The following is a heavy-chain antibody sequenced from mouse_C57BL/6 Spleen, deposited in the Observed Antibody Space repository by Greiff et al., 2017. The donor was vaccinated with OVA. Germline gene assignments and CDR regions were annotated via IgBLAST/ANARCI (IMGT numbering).Heavy chain of an antibody. Sequence: EVQVVESGGDLVKPGGSLKLSCAASGFTFSSYGMSWVRQTPDKRLEWVATISSGGSYTYYPDSVKGRFTISRDNAKNTLYLQMSSLKSEDTAMYYCARRYGYDDGAWFAYWGQGTLVTVSA. CDR2: ISSGGSYT. D-gene: IGHD2-2*01. J-gene: IGHJ3*01. V-gene: IGHV5-6*01. CDR3: ARRYGYDDGAWFAY. CDR1: GFTFSSYG.